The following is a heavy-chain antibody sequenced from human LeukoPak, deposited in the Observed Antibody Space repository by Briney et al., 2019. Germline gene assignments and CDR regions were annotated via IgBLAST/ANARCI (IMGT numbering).Heavy chain of an antibody. D-gene: IGHD3-3*01. Sequence: PSETLSLTCTVSGGSISSHYWSWIRQPPGKGLEWIGYIYYSGSTNYNPSLKSRVTISVDTSKNQFSLKLSSVTAADTAVYYCARDLGFLEWLGGFDPWGQGTLVTVSS. V-gene: IGHV4-59*11. J-gene: IGHJ5*02. CDR2: IYYSGST. CDR1: GGSISSHY. CDR3: ARDLGFLEWLGGFDP.